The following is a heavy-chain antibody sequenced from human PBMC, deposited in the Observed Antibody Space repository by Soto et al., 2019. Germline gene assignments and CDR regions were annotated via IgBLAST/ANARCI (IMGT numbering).Heavy chain of an antibody. J-gene: IGHJ4*02. D-gene: IGHD3-10*01. Sequence: EVQLVQSGAEVKKPGESLRISCKGSGYSFTSYWISWVRQMPGKGLEWMGRIDPSDSYTNYSPSFQGHVTISADKSISTAYLQWSSLKASDTAMYYCATILYYYGSGTPEAPFDYWGQGTLVTVSS. CDR1: GYSFTSYW. CDR2: IDPSDSYT. V-gene: IGHV5-10-1*01. CDR3: ATILYYYGSGTPEAPFDY.